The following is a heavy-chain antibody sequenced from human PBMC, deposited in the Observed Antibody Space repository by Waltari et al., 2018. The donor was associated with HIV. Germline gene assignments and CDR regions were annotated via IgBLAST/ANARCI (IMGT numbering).Heavy chain of an antibody. D-gene: IGHD4-4*01. CDR2: INSGRST. CDR3: ARAGDSNYGYWCFDL. V-gene: IGHV3-53*01. Sequence: EVQLVESGGGLIQPGGSLRLSCAASGLTVNSNYMSWVRPAPGKGLEWVSLINSGRSTYYADSVKGRFTISRDNSKNTLYLQMNSLRAEDTAVYYCARAGDSNYGYWCFDLWGRGSLVTVSS. J-gene: IGHJ2*01. CDR1: GLTVNSNY.